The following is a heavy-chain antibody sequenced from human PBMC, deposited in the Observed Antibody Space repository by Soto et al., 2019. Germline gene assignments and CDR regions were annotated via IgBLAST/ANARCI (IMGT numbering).Heavy chain of an antibody. Sequence: SETLSLTCTVSGGSISGTGYYWSWIRQHPGKGLEWIGYTHYSGSAYYNPSLKSRVTMSVDTSKNQFSLKLSSVTAADTAVYYCARAGPTRFDPWGQGTLVTVSS. V-gene: IGHV4-31*03. CDR2: THYSGSA. D-gene: IGHD3-10*01. CDR3: ARAGPTRFDP. J-gene: IGHJ5*02. CDR1: GGSISGTGYY.